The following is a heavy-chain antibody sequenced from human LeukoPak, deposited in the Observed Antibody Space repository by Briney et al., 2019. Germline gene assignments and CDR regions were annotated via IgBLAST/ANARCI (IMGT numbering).Heavy chain of an antibody. CDR2: IYYSGST. Sequence: SETLSLTCTVSGGSISSSSYYWGWIRQPPGKGLEWIGSIYYSGSTYYNPSLKSRVTISVDTSKNQFSLKLSPVTAADTAVYYCARAVGGDGSGSLWGPGTLVTVSS. V-gene: IGHV4-39*07. D-gene: IGHD3-10*01. CDR3: ARAVGGDGSGSL. J-gene: IGHJ4*02. CDR1: GGSISSSSYY.